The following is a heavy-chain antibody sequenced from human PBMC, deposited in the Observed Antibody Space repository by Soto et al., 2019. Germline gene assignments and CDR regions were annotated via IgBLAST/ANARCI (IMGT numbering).Heavy chain of an antibody. V-gene: IGHV4-4*07. J-gene: IGHJ6*02. CDR3: ARGSVAGVDYGMDV. Sequence: QVQLQESGPGLVKPWETLSLTCTISGGSMSTYYWSWIRQPAGKGLEWIGRIYTSGGTNYSPSLKNRVTMSVDTSRKRVFLKLNSVTAAVTAVYYCARGSVAGVDYGMDVWGRGTTVSVSS. CDR1: GGSMSTYY. CDR2: IYTSGGT. D-gene: IGHD6-13*01.